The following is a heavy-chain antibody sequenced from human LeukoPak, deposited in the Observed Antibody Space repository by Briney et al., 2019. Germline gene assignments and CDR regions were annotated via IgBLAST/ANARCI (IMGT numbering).Heavy chain of an antibody. CDR2: IWYDGTNK. V-gene: IGHV3-33*01. CDR3: ARGPYYYDISGSPRGDY. D-gene: IGHD3-22*01. CDR1: GFTFSSYG. Sequence: SGRSLRLSCAASGFTFSSYGMHWVRQAPGKGLEWVALIWYDGTNKYYADSVKGRFTISRDSSKNTQYLQMNNLRAEDTAVYYCARGPYYYDISGSPRGDYWGQGTLVTVSS. J-gene: IGHJ4*02.